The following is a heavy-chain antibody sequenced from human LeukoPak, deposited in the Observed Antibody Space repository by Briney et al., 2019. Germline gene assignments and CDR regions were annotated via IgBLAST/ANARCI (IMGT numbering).Heavy chain of an antibody. V-gene: IGHV4-39*01. J-gene: IGHJ4*02. Sequence: ASETLSLTCTVSGGSISSSSYYWGWIRQPPGKGLEWIGSIYYSGSTYYNPSLKSRVTISVDTSKNQFSLKLSSVTAADTALYYCARLVGGGRAIFYWGQGTLVTVSS. CDR3: ARLVGGGRAIFY. D-gene: IGHD3-10*01. CDR1: GGSISSSSYY. CDR2: IYYSGST.